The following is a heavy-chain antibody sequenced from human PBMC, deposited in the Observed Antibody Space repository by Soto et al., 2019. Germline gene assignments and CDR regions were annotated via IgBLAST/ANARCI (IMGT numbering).Heavy chain of an antibody. CDR2: IKQDGSEK. CDR1: GFTFSSYW. V-gene: IGHV3-7*03. CDR3: ARDPFLGRKVVVVAARDY. D-gene: IGHD2-15*01. Sequence: GGSLRLSCAASGFTFSSYWMSWVRQAPGKGLEWVANIKQDGSEKYYVDSVKGRFTISRANAKNSLYLQMNSLRAEDTAVYYCARDPFLGRKVVVVAARDYWGQGTLVTVSS. J-gene: IGHJ4*02.